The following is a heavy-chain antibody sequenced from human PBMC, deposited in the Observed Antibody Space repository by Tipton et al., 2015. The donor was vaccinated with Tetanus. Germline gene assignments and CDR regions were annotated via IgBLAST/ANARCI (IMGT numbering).Heavy chain of an antibody. V-gene: IGHV3-7*01. CDR3: AGDRKSWELVPSNWFDP. CDR2: INEGDSER. D-gene: IGHD3-10*01. CDR1: GFTFSAYW. Sequence: SLRLSCAASGFTFSAYWMSWVRQAPGKGLEWVANINEGDSERYYVDSVKGRFTISRDNAKNSLYLQMDSLRGEDTAVYYCAGDRKSWELVPSNWFDPWGQGTRVTVSS. J-gene: IGHJ5*02.